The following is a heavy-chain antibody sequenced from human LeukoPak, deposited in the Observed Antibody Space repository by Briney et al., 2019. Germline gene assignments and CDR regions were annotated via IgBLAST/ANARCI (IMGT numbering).Heavy chain of an antibody. CDR1: GVSISSSEW. CDR3: GKTDIYFNPIDY. D-gene: IGHD3-9*01. J-gene: IGHJ4*02. CDR2: IHRDGRT. V-gene: IGHV4-4*02. Sequence: SEALSLTCAVSGVSISSSEWWSWVRPPPGKGLEWIGEIHRDGRTRYNPSLKSRVTMSIDYSKNQFSLKVSSVTAADTAIYYCGKTDIYFNPIDYWGPGSLVTVSS.